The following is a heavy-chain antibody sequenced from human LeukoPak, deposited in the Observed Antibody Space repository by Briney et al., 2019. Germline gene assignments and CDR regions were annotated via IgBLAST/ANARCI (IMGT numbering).Heavy chain of an antibody. Sequence: SETLSLTCTVSGGSISPKTYYWGWIRQPPGKGLGWIGSIDFSGSPDYSSSLKSRVTISLDTSMKQFSLKLSYVTAADTAVYYCARGEGDYGDYSDYWGQGILVTVSS. CDR2: IDFSGSP. CDR3: ARGEGDYGDYSDY. CDR1: GGSISPKTYY. V-gene: IGHV4-39*01. J-gene: IGHJ4*02. D-gene: IGHD4-17*01.